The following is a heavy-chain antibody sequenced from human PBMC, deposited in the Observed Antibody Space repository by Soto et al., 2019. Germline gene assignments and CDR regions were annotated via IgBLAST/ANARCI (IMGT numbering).Heavy chain of an antibody. V-gene: IGHV1-69*02. CDR2: IIPILGIA. D-gene: IGHD3-3*01. CDR3: ARYRDYDFFFDI. CDR1: GGTFSSYT. J-gene: IGHJ3*02. Sequence: QVQLVQSGAEVKKPVSSVKVSCKASGGTFSSYTISWVRQAPGQGLEWMGRIIPILGIANYAQKFQGRVTITADKSTSTAYMELSSLRSEDTAVYYCARYRDYDFFFDIWGQGTMVTVAS.